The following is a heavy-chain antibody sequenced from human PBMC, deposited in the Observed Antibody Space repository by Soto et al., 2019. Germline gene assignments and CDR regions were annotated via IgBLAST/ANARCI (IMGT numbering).Heavy chain of an antibody. CDR1: GGSISSYY. CDR2: IYYSGST. CDR3: ARPPNP. J-gene: IGHJ5*02. Sequence: QVQLQESGPGLVKPSETLSLTCTVSGGSISSYYWSWIRQPPGKGLEWIGYIYYSGSTNYNPSLKSRVTISVDTSKNQFSLKLSSVTAADTAVYYCARPPNPWGQGTLVTVSS. V-gene: IGHV4-59*08.